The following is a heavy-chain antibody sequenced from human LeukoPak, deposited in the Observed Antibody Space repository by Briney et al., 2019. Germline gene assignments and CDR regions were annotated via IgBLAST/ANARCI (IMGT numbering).Heavy chain of an antibody. CDR2: INTDGTVT. D-gene: IGHD6-19*01. CDR3: ATKQWLAPPPDS. CDR1: GFTFSKYW. V-gene: IGHV3-74*01. J-gene: IGHJ4*02. Sequence: GGSLRLSCAASGFTFSKYWMLWVRQAPGKGPESVSRINTDGTVTTYADSVKGRFTVSRDNADNTMFLQTNSVRDEDTAVYYCATKQWLAPPPDSWGQGTPVTVSS.